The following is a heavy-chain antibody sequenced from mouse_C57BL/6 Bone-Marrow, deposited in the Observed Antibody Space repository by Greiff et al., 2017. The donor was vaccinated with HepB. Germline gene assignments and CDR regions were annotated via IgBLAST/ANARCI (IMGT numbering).Heavy chain of an antibody. CDR1: GYAFSSSW. J-gene: IGHJ2*01. CDR2: IYPGDGDT. CDR3: ARSAVITTVVANFDY. D-gene: IGHD1-1*01. V-gene: IGHV1-82*01. Sequence: QVQLKESGPELVKPGASVKISCKASGYAFSSSWMNWVKQRPGKGLEWIGRIYPGDGDTNYNGKFKGKATLTADKSSSTAYMQLSSLTSEDSAVYFCARSAVITTVVANFDYWGQGTTLTVSS.